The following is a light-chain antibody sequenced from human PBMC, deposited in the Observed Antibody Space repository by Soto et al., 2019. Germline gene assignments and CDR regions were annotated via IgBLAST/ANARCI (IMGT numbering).Light chain of an antibody. CDR1: QSISSSY. CDR3: QQYGSSYT. Sequence: EIVLTQSPGTLSLSPGERATLSCRASQSISSSYLAWYQQKPGQAPRLLIYAASSRATGIPDRFSGSGSGTDFTLTISRLEPEDFAVYYCQQYGSSYTFGPGTKVEIK. J-gene: IGKJ3*01. CDR2: AAS. V-gene: IGKV3-20*01.